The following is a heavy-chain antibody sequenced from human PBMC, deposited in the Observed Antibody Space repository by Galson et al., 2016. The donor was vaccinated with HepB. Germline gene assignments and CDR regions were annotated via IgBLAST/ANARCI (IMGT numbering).Heavy chain of an antibody. J-gene: IGHJ4*02. CDR3: VRDIDFNFGKGYLDS. V-gene: IGHV3-53*05. Sequence: SLRLSCAASDFTVSSNYMSWVRQPPGKGLECVSVIYSGGTTKYADSVKGRFTISRDNSENTLFLQMDSLGAEDTALYYCVRDIDFNFGKGYLDSWGQGALVTVSS. D-gene: IGHD3-3*01. CDR1: DFTVSSNY. CDR2: IYSGGTT.